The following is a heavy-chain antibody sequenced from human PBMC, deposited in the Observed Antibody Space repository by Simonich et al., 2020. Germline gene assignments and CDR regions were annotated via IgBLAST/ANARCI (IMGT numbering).Heavy chain of an antibody. J-gene: IGHJ4*02. D-gene: IGHD2-8*01. CDR3: ARQRVLMVYAIDY. V-gene: IGHV4-39*01. Sequence: QLQLQESGPGLVKPSETLSLTCTVSGGSISSSSYYWGWIRQPPGKGLEWIGSIYYSGSTFYNPSLKTRVTIYVDTSKNPFSLKLSSVTAADTAVYYCARQRVLMVYAIDYWGQGTLVTVSS. CDR1: GGSISSSSYY. CDR2: IYYSGST.